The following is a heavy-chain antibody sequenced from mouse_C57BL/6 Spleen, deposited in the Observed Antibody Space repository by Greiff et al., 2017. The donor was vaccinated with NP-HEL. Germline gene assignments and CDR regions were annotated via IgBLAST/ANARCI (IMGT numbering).Heavy chain of an antibody. CDR3: ARITTVVATFDY. CDR2: IYPRSGNT. CDR1: GYTFTSYG. V-gene: IGHV1-81*01. D-gene: IGHD1-1*01. Sequence: VQLQESGAELARPGASVKLSCKASGYTFTSYGISWVKQRTGQGLEWIGEIYPRSGNTYYNEKFKGKATLTADKSSSTAYMELRSLTSEDSAVYFCARITTVVATFDYWGQGTTLTVSS. J-gene: IGHJ2*01.